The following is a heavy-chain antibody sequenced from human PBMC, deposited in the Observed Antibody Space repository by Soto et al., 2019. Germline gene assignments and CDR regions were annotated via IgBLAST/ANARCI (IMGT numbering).Heavy chain of an antibody. CDR3: ARAGAAHNHDAFDI. D-gene: IGHD1-1*01. CDR1: GFTFGSYA. J-gene: IGHJ3*02. Sequence: QVQLVESGGGVVQPGRSLRLSCAASGFTFGSYAMHWVRQAPGKGLEWVAVISYDGSNKYYADSVKGRFTISRDNSKNTLYLQMNSLRAEDTAVYYCARAGAAHNHDAFDIWGQGTMVTVSS. CDR2: ISYDGSNK. V-gene: IGHV3-30-3*01.